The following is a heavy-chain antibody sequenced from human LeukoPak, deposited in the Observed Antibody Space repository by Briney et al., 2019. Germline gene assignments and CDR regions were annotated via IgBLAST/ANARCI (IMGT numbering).Heavy chain of an antibody. CDR1: GFTFSSYA. J-gene: IGHJ4*02. D-gene: IGHD3-22*01. CDR3: ARGRGYYYDSSGYIDY. CDR2: ISYDGSNK. V-gene: IGHV3-30-3*01. Sequence: GGSLRLSCAASGFTFSSYAMHWVRQAPGKGQEWVAVISYDGSNKYYADSVKGRFTISRDNSKNTLYLQMNSLRAEDTAVYYCARGRGYYYDSSGYIDYWGQGTLVTVSS.